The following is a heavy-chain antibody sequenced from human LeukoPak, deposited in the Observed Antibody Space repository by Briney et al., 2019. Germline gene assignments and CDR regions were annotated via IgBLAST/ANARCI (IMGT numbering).Heavy chain of an antibody. D-gene: IGHD1/OR15-1a*01. Sequence: PGGSLRLSCAASGFTFSSYSMNWVRQAPGKGLEWVSSISSGSSYIYYADSVKGRFTISRDNAKNSLYLQMNSLRAEDTAVFYCARWNNDWEFDYWGQGTLVSVSS. CDR1: GFTFSSYS. J-gene: IGHJ4*02. CDR2: ISSGSSYI. CDR3: ARWNNDWEFDY. V-gene: IGHV3-21*04.